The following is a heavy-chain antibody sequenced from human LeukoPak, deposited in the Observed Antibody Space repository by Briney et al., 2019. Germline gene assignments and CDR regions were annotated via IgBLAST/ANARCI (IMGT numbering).Heavy chain of an antibody. CDR3: AKDSYDSSGYLPC. V-gene: IGHV3-30*18. J-gene: IGHJ4*02. CDR1: GFTFSSYG. D-gene: IGHD3-22*01. Sequence: GGSLRLSCAASGFTFSSYGMHWVRQAPGKGLEWVAVISYDGSNKYYADSVKGRFTISRDNSKNTLYLQMNSLRAEDTAVYYCAKDSYDSSGYLPCWGQGTLVTVSS. CDR2: ISYDGSNK.